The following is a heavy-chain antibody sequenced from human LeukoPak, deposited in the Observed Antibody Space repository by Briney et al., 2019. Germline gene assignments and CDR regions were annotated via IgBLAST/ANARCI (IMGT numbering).Heavy chain of an antibody. V-gene: IGHV3-21*01. CDR1: GFTLGSYS. CDR3: AREHDYGDSADY. J-gene: IGHJ4*02. CDR2: ISSSSSYI. D-gene: IGHD4-17*01. Sequence: GGSLRLSCAASGFTLGSYSMNWVRQAPGKGLEWVSSISSSSSYIYYADSVKGRFTISRDNAKNSLYLQMNSLRAEDTAVYYCAREHDYGDSADYWGQGTLVTVSS.